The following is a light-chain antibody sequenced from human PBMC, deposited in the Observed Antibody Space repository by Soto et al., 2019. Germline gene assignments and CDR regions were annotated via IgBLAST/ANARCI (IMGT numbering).Light chain of an antibody. Sequence: EIVLTQSPGTLSLSPGERATLSCRASQSVRSNYLAWYQQKPGQAPRLLIYGASSRATGIPDRFSGTGSGTDFTLTISRLEPEDFAVYYCRQYGGSPYTFRQGTKLEIK. J-gene: IGKJ2*01. CDR1: QSVRSNY. CDR2: GAS. CDR3: RQYGGSPYT. V-gene: IGKV3-20*01.